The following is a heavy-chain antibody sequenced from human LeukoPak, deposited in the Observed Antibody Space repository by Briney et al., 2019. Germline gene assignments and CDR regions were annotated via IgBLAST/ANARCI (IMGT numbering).Heavy chain of an antibody. CDR3: ARVARAGDKRFDY. J-gene: IGHJ4*02. CDR1: GASLSVSGRN. D-gene: IGHD6-13*01. CDR2: IYYSGST. Sequence: SETLSLTCTVSGASLSVSGRNWGWVRQPPGKGLEWIASIYYSGSTYYSPSLESRVTMSVDTSKNQFSLELSSVTAADTAVYFCARVARAGDKRFDYWGQGTLVTVSS. V-gene: IGHV4-39*01.